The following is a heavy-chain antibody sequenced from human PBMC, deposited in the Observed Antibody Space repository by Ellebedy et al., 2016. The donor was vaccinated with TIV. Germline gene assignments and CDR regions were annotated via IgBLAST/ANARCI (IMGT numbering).Heavy chain of an antibody. Sequence: SETLSLTXTVSGDSISSYTWSWIRLPPGKGLEWIGYAYYSGSPKYNPSLKSRVFISVDRSTNQLYLRLNSVTAADTAVYYCAREIRSPDYFLGLDVWGQGTTVTVSS. CDR3: AREIRSPDYFLGLDV. D-gene: IGHD2/OR15-2a*01. J-gene: IGHJ6*02. V-gene: IGHV4-59*01. CDR2: AYYSGSP. CDR1: GDSISSYT.